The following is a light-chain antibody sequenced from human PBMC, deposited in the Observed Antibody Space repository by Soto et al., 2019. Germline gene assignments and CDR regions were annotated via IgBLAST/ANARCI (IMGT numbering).Light chain of an antibody. J-gene: IGKJ1*01. CDR1: QSIGSN. CDR2: AAS. V-gene: IGKV3-15*01. Sequence: EIVMTQSPATLSVSPGERATLSCRASQSIGSNLAWYQQKPGQAPRLLIYAASIRATDFPARFSGSGSGTEFTLTISGLQSDDFAVYFCQQYNTWPPWTFGHGTKVAIK. CDR3: QQYNTWPPWT.